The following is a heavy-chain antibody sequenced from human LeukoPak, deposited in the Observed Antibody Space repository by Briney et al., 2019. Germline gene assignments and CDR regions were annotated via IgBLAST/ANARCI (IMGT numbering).Heavy chain of an antibody. CDR1: GGSIGSYY. V-gene: IGHV4-59*01. J-gene: IGHJ6*03. Sequence: PSETLSLTCIVSGGSIGSYYWSCIRQPPGKGLEWIGYVYYSGSTNYNPSLKSRVTISVDTSKNQFSLKLSSVTAADTAVYYCAREHGYIDWGSYYYVDVWGKGTTVTVSS. D-gene: IGHD6-13*01. CDR2: VYYSGST. CDR3: AREHGYIDWGSYYYVDV.